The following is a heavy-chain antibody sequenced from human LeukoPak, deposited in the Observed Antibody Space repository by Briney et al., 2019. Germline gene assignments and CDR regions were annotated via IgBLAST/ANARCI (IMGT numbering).Heavy chain of an antibody. D-gene: IGHD6-13*01. Sequence: GGSLRLSCAASGFTFSSYWMSWVRQAPGEGLEWVANINQDGTEKAYVDSVRGRFTISRDNAKNAVLLQMTSLRAEDTAVYYGARGPLIAAAGTWWGQGTLVTVSS. CDR2: INQDGTEK. J-gene: IGHJ4*02. CDR3: ARGPLIAAAGTW. V-gene: IGHV3-7*03. CDR1: GFTFSSYW.